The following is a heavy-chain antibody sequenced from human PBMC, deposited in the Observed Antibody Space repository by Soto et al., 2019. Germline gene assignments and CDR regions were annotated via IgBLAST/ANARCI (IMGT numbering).Heavy chain of an antibody. Sequence: ASVKVSCKASGYTFTGYYMHWVRQAPGQGLEWMGWINPNSGGTNYAQKFQGRVTMTTDTSTSTAYMELRSLRSDDTAVYYCARDVSVGPYYYGDYPNDYWGQGTLVTVSS. D-gene: IGHD4-17*01. CDR1: GYTFTGYY. CDR3: ARDVSVGPYYYGDYPNDY. CDR2: INPNSGGT. J-gene: IGHJ4*02. V-gene: IGHV1-2*02.